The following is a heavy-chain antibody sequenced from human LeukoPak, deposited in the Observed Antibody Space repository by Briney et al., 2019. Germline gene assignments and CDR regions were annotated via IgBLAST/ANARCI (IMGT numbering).Heavy chain of an antibody. J-gene: IGHJ6*02. CDR2: ISFDGRYK. CDR3: AKDYYGSGSTETGMDV. Sequence: GGSLRLSCAASGFIFSSHVIHWVRQAPGKGLEWVAMISFDGRYKYYADSVKGRFTVSRDNSINTLYLQMNSLRAEDTAVYYCAKDYYGSGSTETGMDVWGQGTTVTVS. CDR1: GFIFSSHV. D-gene: IGHD3-10*01. V-gene: IGHV3-30*04.